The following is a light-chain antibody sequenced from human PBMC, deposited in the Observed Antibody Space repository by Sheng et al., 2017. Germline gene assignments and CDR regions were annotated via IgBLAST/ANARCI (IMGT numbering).Light chain of an antibody. J-gene: IGKJ1*01. CDR2: KAS. V-gene: IGKV1-5*03. Sequence: DIQMTQSPSTLPASVGDRVTITCRASQSISTWLAWYQQKPGKVPKLLIYKASTLESGIPPRFSGSGSGTEFTLTIRSLQPDDFATYYCQQYNSYSTFGQGTKVEIK. CDR1: QSISTW. CDR3: QQYNSYST.